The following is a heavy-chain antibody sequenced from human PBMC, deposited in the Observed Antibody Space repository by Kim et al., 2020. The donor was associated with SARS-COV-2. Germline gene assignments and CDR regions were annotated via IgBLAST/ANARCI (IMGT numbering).Heavy chain of an antibody. V-gene: IGHV4-59*01. D-gene: IGHD3-10*01. J-gene: IGHJ4*02. CDR3: ASSSLELLLH. Sequence: SETLSLTCSVSGDSMTSYYWNWIRQSPGKGLEWIGYVHYSGTTIYNPSLKGRVTISLDTSTNQFSLKLRSGTAADTAMYYCASSSLELLLHWGQGSLVTVSS. CDR2: VHYSGTT. CDR1: GDSMTSYY.